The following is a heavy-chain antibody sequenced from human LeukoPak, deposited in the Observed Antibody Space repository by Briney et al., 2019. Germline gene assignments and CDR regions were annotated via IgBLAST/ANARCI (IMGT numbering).Heavy chain of an antibody. CDR3: AKGGYSYIYYFDY. V-gene: IGHV3-23*01. D-gene: IGHD5-18*01. CDR1: GFTFSSYG. J-gene: IGHJ4*02. Sequence: GGSLRLSCAASGFTFSSYGMSWVRQAPGKGLEWVSAITGSGGSTYYADSVKGRFTISRDNSKNTLYLQMNSLRAEDTAVYYCAKGGYSYIYYFDYWGQGTLVTVSS. CDR2: ITGSGGST.